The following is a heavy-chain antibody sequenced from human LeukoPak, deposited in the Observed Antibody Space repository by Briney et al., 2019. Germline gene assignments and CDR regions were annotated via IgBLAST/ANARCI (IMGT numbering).Heavy chain of an antibody. D-gene: IGHD2-15*01. CDR1: GFIFSSYW. CDR3: ARDVIARNYYYYMDV. Sequence: GGSLRLSCAASGFIFSSYWMSWFRQAPGKGLEWVANIKEDGSEKDYVDSVKGRFTISRDNAKNSLYLQMNSLRAEDTAVYYCARDVIARNYYYYMDVWGKGTTVTVSS. CDR2: IKEDGSEK. V-gene: IGHV3-7*01. J-gene: IGHJ6*03.